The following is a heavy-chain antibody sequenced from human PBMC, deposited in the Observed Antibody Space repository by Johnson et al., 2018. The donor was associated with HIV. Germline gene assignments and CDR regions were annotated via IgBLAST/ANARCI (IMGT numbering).Heavy chain of an antibody. J-gene: IGHJ3*02. D-gene: IGHD4-23*01. CDR2: IRYDGSNK. V-gene: IGHV3-30*02. CDR1: AFTSSNYA. CDR3: AKARALLDYGGFDAFDI. Sequence: QVQLVESRGDVVQPGGSLRLSCAASAFTSSNYAMHWVRQAPGMGLEWVAFIRYDGSNKYYAEPVKGRFPISRDNSKNTLYLQMNSLRAEDTAMYYCAKARALLDYGGFDAFDIWGQGTLVIVSS.